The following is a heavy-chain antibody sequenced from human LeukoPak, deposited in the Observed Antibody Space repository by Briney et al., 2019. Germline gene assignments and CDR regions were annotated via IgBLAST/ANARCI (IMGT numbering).Heavy chain of an antibody. D-gene: IGHD3-3*01. V-gene: IGHV4-34*01. CDR3: ARGFGRITIFGVASDY. CDR1: GGSFSGYY. J-gene: IGHJ4*02. Sequence: SETLSLTCAVYGGSFSGYYWSWIRQPPRKGLEWIGEINHSGSTNYNPSLKSRVTISVVTSKNQFSLKLSTVTAADTAVYYCARGFGRITIFGVASDYWGQGTLVTVSS. CDR2: INHSGST.